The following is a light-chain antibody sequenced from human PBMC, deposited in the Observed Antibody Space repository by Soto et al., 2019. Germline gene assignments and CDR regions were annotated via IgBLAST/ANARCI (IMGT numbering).Light chain of an antibody. CDR2: DNN. CDR3: GTWDSGLRAAL. J-gene: IGLJ2*01. V-gene: IGLV1-51*01. Sequence: QSVLTQPPSVSAAPGQKVTISCSGSSSNIGNNYVSWYQQFPGTAPKLLIYDNNKRPSGIPDRFSGSKSGTSATLAITGLQTGDEADYYCGTWDSGLRAALFGGGTKVTVL. CDR1: SSNIGNNY.